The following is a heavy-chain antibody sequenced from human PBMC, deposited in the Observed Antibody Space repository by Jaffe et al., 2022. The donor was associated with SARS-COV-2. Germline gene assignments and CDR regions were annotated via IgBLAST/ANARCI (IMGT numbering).Heavy chain of an antibody. CDR3: ARGGVVVPAAIGYYYYYYMDV. CDR2: INHSGST. V-gene: IGHV4-34*01. J-gene: IGHJ6*03. Sequence: QVQLQQWGAGLLKPSETLSLTCAVYGGSFSGYYWSWIRQPPGKGLEWIGEINHSGSTNYNPSLKSRVTISVDTSKNQFSLKLSSVTAADTAVYYCARGGVVVPAAIGYYYYYYMDVWGKGTTVTVSS. CDR1: GGSFSGYY. D-gene: IGHD2-2*01.